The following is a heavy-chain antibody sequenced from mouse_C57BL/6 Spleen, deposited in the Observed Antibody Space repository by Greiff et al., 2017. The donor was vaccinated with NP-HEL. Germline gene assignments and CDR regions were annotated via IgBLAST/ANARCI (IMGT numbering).Heavy chain of an antibody. J-gene: IGHJ3*01. D-gene: IGHD2-3*01. CDR3: AIYDGYYLPWFAY. V-gene: IGHV1-82*01. Sequence: QVQLQQSGPELVKPGASVKISCKASGYAFSSSWMNWVKQRPGKGLEWIGRIYPGDGDTNYNGKFKGKATLTADKSSSTAYMQLSSLTSEDSAVYFCAIYDGYYLPWFAYWGQGTLVTVSA. CDR1: GYAFSSSW. CDR2: IYPGDGDT.